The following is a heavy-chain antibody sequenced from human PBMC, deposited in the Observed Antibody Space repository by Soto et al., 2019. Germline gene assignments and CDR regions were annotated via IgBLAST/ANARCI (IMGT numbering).Heavy chain of an antibody. V-gene: IGHV5-51*01. Sequence: GESLKISCKGSGYSFSNYWIGWVRQMPGKGLEWMGIIYPGDSDTRYSPSFQGQVTISVDRSISTAYLQWSSLKASDTAIYYCPRHLYDYLDYCGQGILVTVSS. CDR3: PRHLYDYLDY. CDR1: GYSFSNYW. J-gene: IGHJ4*02. D-gene: IGHD3-16*01. CDR2: IYPGDSDT.